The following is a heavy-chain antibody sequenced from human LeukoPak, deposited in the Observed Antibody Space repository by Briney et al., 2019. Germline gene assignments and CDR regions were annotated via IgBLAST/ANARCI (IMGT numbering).Heavy chain of an antibody. D-gene: IGHD3-10*01. J-gene: IGHJ3*02. Sequence: SETRSLTCTVSGVSIRSHFWSWIRQPPGEGLEYIGYIYYTGSTNYNPSLKSRVTISLDTSKSLFSLKLSSVTAADTAVYYCARGHGSGSYQNAFDIWGQGTMVTVSS. CDR1: GVSIRSHF. CDR3: ARGHGSGSYQNAFDI. CDR2: IYYTGST. V-gene: IGHV4-59*11.